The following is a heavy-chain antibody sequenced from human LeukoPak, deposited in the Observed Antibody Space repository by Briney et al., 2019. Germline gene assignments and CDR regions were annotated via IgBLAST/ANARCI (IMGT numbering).Heavy chain of an antibody. D-gene: IGHD5-18*01. CDR2: ISGSGGST. CDR1: GFTFSSYA. Sequence: GGPLRLSCAASGFTFSSYAMSWVRQAPGKGLEWVSAISGSGGSTYYADSVKGRFTISRDNSKNTLYLQMNSLRAEDTAVYYCAKGRRYSYGYAYYFDYWGQGTLVTVSS. CDR3: AKGRRYSYGYAYYFDY. V-gene: IGHV3-23*01. J-gene: IGHJ4*02.